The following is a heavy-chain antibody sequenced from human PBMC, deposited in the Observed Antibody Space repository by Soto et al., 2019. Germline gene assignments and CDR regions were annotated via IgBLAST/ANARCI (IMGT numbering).Heavy chain of an antibody. CDR1: GGSISSSSYY. J-gene: IGHJ4*02. D-gene: IGHD3-10*01. CDR2: IYYSGST. V-gene: IGHV4-39*01. Sequence: SSETLSLTCTVSGGSISSSSYYWGWIRQPPGKGLEWIGSIYYSGSTYYNPSLKSRVTISVGTSKNQFSLKLSSVTAADTAVYYCASITMVRGVMDYWGQGTLVTAS. CDR3: ASITMVRGVMDY.